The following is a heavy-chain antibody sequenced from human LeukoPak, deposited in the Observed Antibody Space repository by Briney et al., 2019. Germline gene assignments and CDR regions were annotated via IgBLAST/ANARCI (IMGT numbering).Heavy chain of an antibody. Sequence: PSETLSLTCAVYGGCFSGYYLSWIRQPPGKGLEWMASVHYSGSTYYNPSLKSRLTISVDTSKNQFSLELSSVTGADTALYFCAGQIYISGSYYASMDVWGKGTTVTISS. CDR2: VHYSGST. J-gene: IGHJ6*03. CDR1: GGCFSGYY. V-gene: IGHV4-34*01. D-gene: IGHD3-10*01. CDR3: AGQIYISGSYYASMDV.